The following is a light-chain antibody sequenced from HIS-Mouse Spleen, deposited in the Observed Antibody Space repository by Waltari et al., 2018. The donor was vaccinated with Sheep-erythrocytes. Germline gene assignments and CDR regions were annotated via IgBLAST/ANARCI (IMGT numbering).Light chain of an antibody. CDR3: QAWDSSIVV. Sequence: SSELTQPPSVSVSPGQTASITCSGTKLGDKYACWYQQKAGRSPVLVNYQNNKRPSWIPERFSGSNSGNTATLTISGTQAMDEADYYCQAWDSSIVVFGGGTKLTVL. V-gene: IGLV3-1*01. CDR1: KLGDKY. J-gene: IGLJ2*01. CDR2: QNN.